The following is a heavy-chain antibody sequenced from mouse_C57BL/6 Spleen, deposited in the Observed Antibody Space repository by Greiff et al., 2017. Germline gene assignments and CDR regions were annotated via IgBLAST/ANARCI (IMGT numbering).Heavy chain of an antibody. Sequence: QVQLQQPGAELVKPGASVKLSCKASGYTFTSYWMHWVKQRPGRGLEWIGRIDPNSGGTKYNAKFKSKATLTVDKPSSPAYLQLSSLTSEDSAGYYCARGGATVVGRGYAMEYWGQGTSGTVS. D-gene: IGHD1-1*01. J-gene: IGHJ4*01. CDR2: IDPNSGGT. CDR3: ARGGATVVGRGYAMEY. V-gene: IGHV1-72*01. CDR1: GYTFTSYW.